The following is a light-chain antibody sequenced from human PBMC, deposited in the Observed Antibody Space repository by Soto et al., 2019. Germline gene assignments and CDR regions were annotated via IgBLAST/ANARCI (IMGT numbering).Light chain of an antibody. CDR1: NIGSKS. CDR2: YDS. Sequence: YELTQPPSVSVAPGKTASGACGGSNIGSKSVHWYQKKSGQAPVLVMYYDSDRPSGIPERFSGSNSGNTATQTISRVERGDGDEYDCQVWDISSGYVGFGGGNKPTVL. V-gene: IGLV3-21*01. CDR3: QVWDISSGYVG. J-gene: IGLJ2*01.